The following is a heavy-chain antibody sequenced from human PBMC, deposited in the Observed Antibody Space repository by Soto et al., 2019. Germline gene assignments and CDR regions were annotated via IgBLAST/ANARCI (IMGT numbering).Heavy chain of an antibody. CDR3: ARKELTTVTTWFDP. V-gene: IGHV1-18*01. CDR1: GYTFTSYG. Sequence: ASVKVSCKASGYTFTSYGISWVRQAPGQGLEWMGWISAYNGNTNYAQKLQGRVTMTTDTSTSTAYMELRSLRSDDAAVYYCARKELTTVTTWFDPWGQGTLVTVSS. D-gene: IGHD4-17*01. CDR2: ISAYNGNT. J-gene: IGHJ5*02.